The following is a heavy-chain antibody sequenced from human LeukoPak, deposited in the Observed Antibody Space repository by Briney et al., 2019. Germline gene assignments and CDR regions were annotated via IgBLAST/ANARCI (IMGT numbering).Heavy chain of an antibody. Sequence: SVNVSCTASVGTFSSYAISWVRQAPGQGLEWMGRIIPIFGTANYAQKFQGRVTITADKSTSTAYMELSSLRSEDTAVYYCARTAIKGPYYYMDVWGKGTTVTVSS. V-gene: IGHV1-69*06. CDR3: ARTAIKGPYYYMDV. J-gene: IGHJ6*03. CDR2: IIPIFGTA. CDR1: VGTFSSYA.